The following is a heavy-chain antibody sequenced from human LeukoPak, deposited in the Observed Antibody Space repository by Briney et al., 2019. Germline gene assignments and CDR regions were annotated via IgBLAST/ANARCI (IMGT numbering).Heavy chain of an antibody. CDR3: AKGPSIAAAAGYDYYYYMDV. Sequence: GSLRLSCAASGFTFSSYAMHWVRQAPGKGLEWVAVISYDGSNKYYADSVKGRFTISRDNSKNTLYLQMSSLRAEDTAVYYCAKGPSIAAAAGYDYYYYMDVWGKGTTVTVSS. D-gene: IGHD6-13*01. V-gene: IGHV3-30-3*01. CDR1: GFTFSSYA. CDR2: ISYDGSNK. J-gene: IGHJ6*03.